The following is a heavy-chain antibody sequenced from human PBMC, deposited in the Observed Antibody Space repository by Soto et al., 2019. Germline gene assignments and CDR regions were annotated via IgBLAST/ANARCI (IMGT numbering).Heavy chain of an antibody. CDR2: ISGSGGNT. J-gene: IGHJ6*03. D-gene: IGHD5-12*01. CDR3: AKDQGSIRAPYYMDV. V-gene: IGHV3-23*01. CDR1: GFTFNNYA. Sequence: GSLRLSCAASGFTFNNYAMSWVRQAPGKGPEWVSVISGSGGNTYYADSVKGRFTISRDNSKNTLYLQMNSLRAEDTAVFYCAKDQGSIRAPYYMDVWGKGTTVTVSS.